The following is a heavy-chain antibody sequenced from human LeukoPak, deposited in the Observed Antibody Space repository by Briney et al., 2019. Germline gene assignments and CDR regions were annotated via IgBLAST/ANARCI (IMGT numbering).Heavy chain of an antibody. CDR1: GGSFSGYY. D-gene: IGHD3-22*01. Sequence: TSETLSLTCAVYGGSFSGYYWSWIRQPPGKGLEWIGEINHSGSTNYNPSLKSRVTISVDTSKNQFSLKLSSVTAADTAVYYCARVRWGYDSSVYFQHWGQGTLVTVSS. CDR2: INHSGST. CDR3: ARVRWGYDSSVYFQH. J-gene: IGHJ1*01. V-gene: IGHV4-34*01.